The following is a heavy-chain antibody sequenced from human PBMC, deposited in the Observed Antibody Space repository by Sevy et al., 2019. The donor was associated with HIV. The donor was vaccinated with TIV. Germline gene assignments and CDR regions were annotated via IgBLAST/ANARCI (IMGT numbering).Heavy chain of an antibody. V-gene: IGHV4-59*01. D-gene: IGHD6-6*01. CDR3: ARLAARRVYNWFDP. Sequence: SETLSLTCTVSGGSISSYYWSWIRQPPGKGLEWIGYIYYSGSTNYNPSLKSRVTISVDTSKNQFSLKLSSVTAADTAVYYCARLAARRVYNWFDPWGQGTLVTVSS. CDR2: IYYSGST. J-gene: IGHJ5*02. CDR1: GGSISSYY.